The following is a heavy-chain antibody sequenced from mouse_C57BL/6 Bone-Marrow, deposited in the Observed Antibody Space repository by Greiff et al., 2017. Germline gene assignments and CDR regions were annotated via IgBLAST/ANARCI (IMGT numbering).Heavy chain of an antibody. J-gene: IGHJ4*01. V-gene: IGHV5-6*02. CDR3: ARQSEAMDY. CDR1: GFTFSSYG. CDR2: ISSGGSYT. Sequence: DVMLVESGGDLVKPGGSLRLSCAASGFTFSSYGMSWVRQTPDKRLEWVATISSGGSYTYYPDSVKGRFTISRDTAKNTLYLQMSSLKSEDTAMYYCARQSEAMDYWGQGTSVTVSS.